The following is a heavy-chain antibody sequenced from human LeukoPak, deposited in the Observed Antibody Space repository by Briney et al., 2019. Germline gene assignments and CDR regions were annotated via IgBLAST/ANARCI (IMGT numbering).Heavy chain of an antibody. Sequence: PSGTLSLTCAVSGGSISSSNWWSWVRQPPGKGLEWIGEIHHSGSTNYNPSLKSRVTISVDKSKNQFSLKLSSVTAADTAVYYCARDPVNYYDSSGPLFDIWGQGTMVTVSS. CDR1: GGSISSSNW. CDR2: IHHSGST. D-gene: IGHD3-22*01. CDR3: ARDPVNYYDSSGPLFDI. V-gene: IGHV4-4*02. J-gene: IGHJ3*02.